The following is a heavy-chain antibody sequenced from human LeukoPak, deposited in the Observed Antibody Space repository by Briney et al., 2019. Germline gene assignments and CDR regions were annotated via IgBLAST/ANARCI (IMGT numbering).Heavy chain of an antibody. CDR2: ISGSADGT. J-gene: IGHJ6*03. D-gene: IGHD1/OR15-1a*01. CDR3: ARDQGAEQVNYHMDV. Sequence: PGGSLRLSCAASGFTFSNFAMSWVRQAPGKGLEWVSTISGSADGTYYADSVKGRFTISRDNSKNTLYLQINSLRAEDTAIYYCARDQGAEQVNYHMDVWGKGTTVTVSS. CDR1: GFTFSNFA. V-gene: IGHV3-23*01.